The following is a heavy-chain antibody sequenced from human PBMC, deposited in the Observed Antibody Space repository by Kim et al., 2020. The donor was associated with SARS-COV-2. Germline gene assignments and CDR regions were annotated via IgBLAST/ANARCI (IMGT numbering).Heavy chain of an antibody. CDR1: GFTFSSYS. D-gene: IGHD6-13*01. CDR2: ISSSSSYI. J-gene: IGHJ6*02. V-gene: IGHV3-21*01. CDR3: ARDSSSSWFDYYYYYGMDV. Sequence: GSLRLSCAASGFTFSSYSMNWVRQAPGKGLEWVSSISSSSSYIYYADSVKGRFTISRDNAKNSLYLQMNSLRAEDTAVYYCARDSSSSWFDYYYYYGMDVWGQGTTVTVSS.